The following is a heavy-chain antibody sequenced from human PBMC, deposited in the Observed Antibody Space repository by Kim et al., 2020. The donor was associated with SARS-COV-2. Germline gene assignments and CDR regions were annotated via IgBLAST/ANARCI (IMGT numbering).Heavy chain of an antibody. CDR1: VFTFRFSA. CDR2: ITNNGDNT. D-gene: IGHD5-12*01. Sequence: GSLRLSCSASVFTFRFSALHWVRQAPGKGLEYVSAITNNGDNTYHADSVKGRFTISRDNSKNTLYLQMGSLRADDMAVYYCARAPGADIVGMPGYFEYWGQGILVTVSS. V-gene: IGHV3-64*02. CDR3: ARAPGADIVGMPGYFEY. J-gene: IGHJ4*02.